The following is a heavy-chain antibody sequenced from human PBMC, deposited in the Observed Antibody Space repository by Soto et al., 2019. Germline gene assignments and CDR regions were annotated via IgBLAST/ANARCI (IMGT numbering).Heavy chain of an antibody. J-gene: IGHJ6*02. V-gene: IGHV1-69*01. CDR1: GGIFTNNA. CDR3: ATGGHNDGYNFYHGMDV. D-gene: IGHD3-16*01. Sequence: QVQVVQSGAEVKKPGSSVKVSCKVSGGIFTNNAISWVRQAPGQGLEWLGGVIPLFDTAYYAQIFRGRLMISADGATTTAYMELSRLTSADTAVYFCATGGHNDGYNFYHGMDVWGQGTTVTVS. CDR2: VIPLFDTA.